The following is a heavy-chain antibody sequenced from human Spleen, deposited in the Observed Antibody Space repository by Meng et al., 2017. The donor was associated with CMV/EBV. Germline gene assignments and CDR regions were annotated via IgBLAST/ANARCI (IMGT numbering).Heavy chain of an antibody. CDR2: IIPILGIA. Sequence: SVKVYCKASGGTFSSYAISWVRQAPGQGLEWMGGIIPILGIANYAQKFQGRVTITADKSTSTAYMELSSLRSEDTAVYYCARDFTRMYQHSWYFDYWGQGTLVTVSS. CDR1: GGTFSSYA. D-gene: IGHD2-2*01. J-gene: IGHJ4*02. V-gene: IGHV1-69*10. CDR3: ARDFTRMYQHSWYFDY.